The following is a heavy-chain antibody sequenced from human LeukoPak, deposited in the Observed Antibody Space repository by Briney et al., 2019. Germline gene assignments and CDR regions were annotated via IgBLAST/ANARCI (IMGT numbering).Heavy chain of an antibody. CDR2: IYYSGYT. J-gene: IGHJ2*01. CDR3: ARHEGSLSGYWHFDL. CDR1: GGSINTYY. V-gene: IGHV4-59*08. Sequence: SETLSLTCTVSGGSINTYYWSWIRQPPGKGLEWIGFIYYSGYTDYNPSLKSRVTISVDTSKNQFPLNLTSVTAADTAVYNCARHEGSLSGYWHFDLWGHGTLVTVSS. D-gene: IGHD7-27*01.